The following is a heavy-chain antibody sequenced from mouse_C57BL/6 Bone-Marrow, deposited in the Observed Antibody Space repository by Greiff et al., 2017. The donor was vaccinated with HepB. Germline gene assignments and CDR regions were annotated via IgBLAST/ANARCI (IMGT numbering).Heavy chain of an antibody. CDR3: TRDWDYYFDY. V-gene: IGHV5-9-1*02. Sequence: EVQRVESGAGLVKPGGSLKLSCAASGFTFSSYAMSWVRQTPEKRLEWVAYISSGGDYIYYADTVKGRFTISRDNARNTLYLQMSSLKSEDTAMYYCTRDWDYYFDYWGQGTTLTVSS. CDR2: ISSGGDYI. J-gene: IGHJ2*01. D-gene: IGHD4-1*01. CDR1: GFTFSSYA.